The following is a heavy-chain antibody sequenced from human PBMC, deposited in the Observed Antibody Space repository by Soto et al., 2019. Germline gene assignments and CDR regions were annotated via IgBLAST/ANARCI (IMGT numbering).Heavy chain of an antibody. CDR3: ASLLMTTVRSHPRHDY. Sequence: QLQLQESGPGLVKPSETLSLTCTVSGGSISSSSYYWGWIRQPPGKGLEWIGSIYYSGSTYYNPSLKSRVTISVDTSKNQFSLKLSSVTAADTAVYYCASLLMTTVRSHPRHDYWGQGTLVTVSS. V-gene: IGHV4-39*01. D-gene: IGHD4-4*01. J-gene: IGHJ4*02. CDR1: GGSISSSSYY. CDR2: IYYSGST.